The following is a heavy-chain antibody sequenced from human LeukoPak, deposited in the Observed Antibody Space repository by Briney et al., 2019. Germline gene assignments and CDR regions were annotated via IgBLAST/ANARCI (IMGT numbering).Heavy chain of an antibody. D-gene: IGHD6-25*01. V-gene: IGHV4-61*02. Sequence: PSETLSLTCTVSGGSISSGSYYWSWIRQPAGKGLEWIGRIYTSGSTNYNPPLKSRVTISVDTSKNQFSLKLSSVTAADTAVYYCARAPQRSLDAFDIWGQGTMATVSS. CDR1: GGSISSGSYY. CDR2: IYTSGST. J-gene: IGHJ3*02. CDR3: ARAPQRSLDAFDI.